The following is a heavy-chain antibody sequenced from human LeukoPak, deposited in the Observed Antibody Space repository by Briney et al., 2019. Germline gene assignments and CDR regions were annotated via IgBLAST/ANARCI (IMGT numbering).Heavy chain of an antibody. V-gene: IGHV4-39*01. D-gene: IGHD6-19*01. CDR1: GGSISSSSYY. CDR2: IYYSGST. CDR3: ARHRTGQWLIYFGWFDP. Sequence: SETLSLTCTVSGGSISSSSYYWGWLRQPPGTGLEWIGSIYYSGSTYYNPSLKSRGTISVDTAKNQFSLKLSSVTAADTAVYYCARHRTGQWLIYFGWFDPWGQGTLVTVSS. J-gene: IGHJ5*02.